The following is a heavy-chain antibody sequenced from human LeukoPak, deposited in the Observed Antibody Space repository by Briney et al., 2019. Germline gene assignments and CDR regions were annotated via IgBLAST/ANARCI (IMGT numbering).Heavy chain of an antibody. CDR2: ISAYNGNT. CDR1: GYTFTSYG. V-gene: IGHV1-18*01. D-gene: IGHD6-13*01. J-gene: IGHJ4*02. CDR3: ARGGSSSWYRGPLDY. Sequence: VASVKVSCKTSGYTFTSYGISWVRQAPGQGLEWMGWISAYNGNTNYAQKLQGRVTMTTDTSTSTAYMELRSLRSDDTAVYYCARGGSSSWYRGPLDYWGQGTLVTVSS.